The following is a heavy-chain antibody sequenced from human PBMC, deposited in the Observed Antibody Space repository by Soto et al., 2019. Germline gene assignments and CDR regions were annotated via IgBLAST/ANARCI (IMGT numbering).Heavy chain of an antibody. V-gene: IGHV4-4*02. CDR3: ARFYGHNYYYGMDV. Sequence: PSETLSLTCAVSGGSISSSNWWSWVRQPPGKGLEWIGEIYHSGSTNYNPSLKSRVTISVDKSKNQFSLKLSSVTAADTAVYYCARFYGHNYYYGMDVWGQGTTVTVSS. CDR1: GGSISSSNW. D-gene: IGHD3-10*01. CDR2: IYHSGST. J-gene: IGHJ6*02.